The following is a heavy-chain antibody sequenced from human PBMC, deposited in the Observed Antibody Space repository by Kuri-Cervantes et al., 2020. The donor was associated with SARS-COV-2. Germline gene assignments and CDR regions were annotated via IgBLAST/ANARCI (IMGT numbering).Heavy chain of an antibody. Sequence: GESLKISCSASGFRFSGYPMHWVRQAPGKGLEYASAISSDGGSTYYADSVKGRFTISRDNSKNTLSLQMSSLRAEDTAIYYCVKVVPLAGSRGYFDYWGQGTLVTVSS. CDR2: ISSDGGST. V-gene: IGHV3-64D*09. J-gene: IGHJ4*02. CDR3: VKVVPLAGSRGYFDY. CDR1: GFRFSGYP. D-gene: IGHD6-19*01.